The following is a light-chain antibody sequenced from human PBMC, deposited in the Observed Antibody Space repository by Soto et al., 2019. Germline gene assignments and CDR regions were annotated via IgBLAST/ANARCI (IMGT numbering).Light chain of an antibody. CDR1: SSDVGGYNY. V-gene: IGLV2-14*01. J-gene: IGLJ1*01. CDR3: SSYTRSSIDYV. CDR2: EVS. Sequence: QSVLTQPASVSGSPGQSITISCTGTSSDVGGYNYVSWYQQHPGKAPKLMIYEVSNRPSGVSNRFSGSKSDNTASLTISGLQAEDDADYYCSSYTRSSIDYVFGTGTKLTVL.